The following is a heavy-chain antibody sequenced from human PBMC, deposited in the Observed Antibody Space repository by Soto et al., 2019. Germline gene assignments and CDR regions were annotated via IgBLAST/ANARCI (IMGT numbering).Heavy chain of an antibody. D-gene: IGHD6-19*01. Sequence: PGGSLRLSCAASGFTFSSYGMHWVRQAPGKGLEWVAVISYDGSNKYYADSVKGRFTISRDNSKNTLYLQMSSLRAEDTAVYYCAKGRSGWWLGYGMDVWGQGTTVTVSS. CDR1: GFTFSSYG. J-gene: IGHJ6*02. CDR2: ISYDGSNK. CDR3: AKGRSGWWLGYGMDV. V-gene: IGHV3-30*18.